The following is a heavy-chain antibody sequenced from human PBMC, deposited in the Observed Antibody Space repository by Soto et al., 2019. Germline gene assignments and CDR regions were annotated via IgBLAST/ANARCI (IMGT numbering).Heavy chain of an antibody. J-gene: IGHJ4*02. CDR2: ISYDGSNK. V-gene: IGHV3-30-3*01. D-gene: IGHD6-13*01. CDR3: ARDPYSSSWYGAVPLGY. Sequence: QVQLVESGGGVAQPGRSLRLSCAASGFTFSSYAMHWVRQAPGKGLEWVAVISYDGSNKYYADSVKGRFTISRDNSKNTLYLQMNSLVAEDTAVYYCARDPYSSSWYGAVPLGYWGQGTLVTVSS. CDR1: GFTFSSYA.